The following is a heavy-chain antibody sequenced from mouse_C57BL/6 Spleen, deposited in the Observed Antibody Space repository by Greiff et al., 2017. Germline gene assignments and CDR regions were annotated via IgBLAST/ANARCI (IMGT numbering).Heavy chain of an antibody. V-gene: IGHV1-47*01. CDR2: FHPYNDDT. CDR3: AICYGSSGDY. Sequence: QVHLQQSGAELVKPGASVKMSCKASGYTFTTYSIEWMKQNHGKSLEWIGNFHPYNDDTKYNEKFKGKATLTVEKASSTAYLVLSRLTSDDSAVYYCAICYGSSGDYWGQGTSVTVSS. D-gene: IGHD1-1*01. J-gene: IGHJ4*01. CDR1: GYTFTTYS.